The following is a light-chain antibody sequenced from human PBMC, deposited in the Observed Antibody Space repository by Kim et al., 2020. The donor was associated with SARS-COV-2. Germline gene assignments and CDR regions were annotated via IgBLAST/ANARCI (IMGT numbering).Light chain of an antibody. J-gene: IGLJ3*02. CDR2: SND. CDR3: AVWDDSMNGLWV. Sequence: QRVTISGSGSSSNVGSNSVNWYQQLPGTAPKVLIYSNDQRPSGVPDRFSGSKSGTSASLAISGLQSEDEAEYYCAVWDDSMNGLWVFGGGTQLTVL. V-gene: IGLV1-44*01. CDR1: SSNVGSNS.